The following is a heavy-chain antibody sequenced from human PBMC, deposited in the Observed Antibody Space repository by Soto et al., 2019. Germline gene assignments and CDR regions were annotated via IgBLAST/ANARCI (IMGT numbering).Heavy chain of an antibody. J-gene: IGHJ4*02. D-gene: IGHD2-2*01. CDR1: GGSITSSGYY. CDR3: ARGGGSTKVDY. Sequence: QVQLQEPGPGLVKPSQTLSLTCTVSGGSITSSGYYWSWIRQHPGEGLEWIGFTSNSGSTSYNPSLKSRVTIAVDTSSNQFSLNLKSVTAADTAFYYCARGGGSTKVDYWGQGTLVTVSP. CDR2: TSNSGST. V-gene: IGHV4-31*03.